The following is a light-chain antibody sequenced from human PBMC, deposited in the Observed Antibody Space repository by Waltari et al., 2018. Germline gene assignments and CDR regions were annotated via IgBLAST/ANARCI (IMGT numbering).Light chain of an antibody. J-gene: IGKJ2*01. Sequence: EIVLTQSPGTLSLSPGARATLSCRASQSVSSSYLAWYQQKPGQAPRLLIHGASSRATGIPDRFSGSRSGTDFTLTISRLEPEDFAVYYCQQYGRSWNTFGQGTKLEIK. CDR2: GAS. CDR3: QQYGRSWNT. CDR1: QSVSSSY. V-gene: IGKV3-20*01.